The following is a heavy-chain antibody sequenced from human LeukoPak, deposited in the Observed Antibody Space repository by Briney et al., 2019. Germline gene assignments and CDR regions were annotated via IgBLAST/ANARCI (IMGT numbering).Heavy chain of an antibody. CDR3: ARGRAFSSGFPPPYYFDY. CDR1: GFTFSSYG. CDR2: ISYDGSNK. J-gene: IGHJ4*02. V-gene: IGHV3-30*03. Sequence: GGSLRLSCAASGFTFSSYGMHWVRQAPGKGLEWVAVISYDGSNKYYADSVKGRFTISRDNSKNTLYLQMNSLRAEDTAVYYCARGRAFSSGFPPPYYFDYWGQGALVTVSP. D-gene: IGHD3-3*01.